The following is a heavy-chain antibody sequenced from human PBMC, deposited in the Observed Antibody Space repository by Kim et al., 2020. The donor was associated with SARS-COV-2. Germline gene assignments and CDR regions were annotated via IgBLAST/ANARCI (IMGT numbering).Heavy chain of an antibody. D-gene: IGHD6-13*01. Sequence: YYADSGKGRFTISRDNSKNTLYLQMNSLRAEDTAVYYCANAGRAGRPFDYWGQGTLVTVSS. J-gene: IGHJ4*02. V-gene: IGHV3-23*01. CDR3: ANAGRAGRPFDY.